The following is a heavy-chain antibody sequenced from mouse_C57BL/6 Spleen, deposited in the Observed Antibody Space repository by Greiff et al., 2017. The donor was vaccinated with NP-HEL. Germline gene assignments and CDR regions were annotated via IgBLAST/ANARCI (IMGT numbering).Heavy chain of an antibody. CDR2: IYPGSGNT. V-gene: IGHV1-76*01. D-gene: IGHD1-1*01. J-gene: IGHJ4*01. Sequence: QVQLQQSGAELVRPGASVKLSCKASGYTFTDYYINWVKQRPGQGLEWIARIYPGSGNTYYNEKFKGKATLTAEKSSSTAYMQLSSLTSEDSAVYFCARGDYYGSSYDYYAKDYWGQGTSVTVSS. CDR1: GYTFTDYY. CDR3: ARGDYYGSSYDYYAKDY.